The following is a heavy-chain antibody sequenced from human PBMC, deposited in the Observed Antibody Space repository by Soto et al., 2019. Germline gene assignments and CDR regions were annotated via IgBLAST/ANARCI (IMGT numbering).Heavy chain of an antibody. CDR2: IYYSWTT. CDR1: GGSISSNY. D-gene: IGHD5-12*01. Sequence: LXLTGTVAGGSISSNYWSWIRQPPGKGLEWIGYIYYSWTTIYNPSLKSRVTISVDTSKNQFSLKLSSVTAADTAVYYCGRVSSMATIGFWGQGTLVTVYS. CDR3: GRVSSMATIGF. V-gene: IGHV4-59*01. J-gene: IGHJ4*02.